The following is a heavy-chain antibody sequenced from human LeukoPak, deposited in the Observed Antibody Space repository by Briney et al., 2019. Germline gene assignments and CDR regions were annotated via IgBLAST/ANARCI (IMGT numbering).Heavy chain of an antibody. V-gene: IGHV4-59*01. CDR3: ARSAAAGHFDY. Sequence: SETLSLTCTVSGGSISSYYWSWIRRPPGKGLEWIGYIYYSGSTNYNPSLKSRVTISVDTSKNQFSLKLSSVTAADTAVYYCARSAAAGHFDYWGQGTLVTVSS. CDR2: IYYSGST. D-gene: IGHD6-13*01. J-gene: IGHJ4*02. CDR1: GGSISSYY.